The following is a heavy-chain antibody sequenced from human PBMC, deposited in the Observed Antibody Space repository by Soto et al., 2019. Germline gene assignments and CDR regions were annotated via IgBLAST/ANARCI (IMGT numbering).Heavy chain of an antibody. V-gene: IGHV3-7*03. CDR1: GFTFISSF. CDR2: INQDGGVT. Sequence: SGGSLRLSCVASGFTFISSFMGWIRQAPGKGLEWVANINQDGGVTYYVDSVEGRFTISRDNTKDSPYLQMNSLRGEDTAIYYCARYYRGSGRYFFDYWGQGTLVTAFS. D-gene: IGHD6-19*01. CDR3: ARYYRGSGRYFFDY. J-gene: IGHJ4*02.